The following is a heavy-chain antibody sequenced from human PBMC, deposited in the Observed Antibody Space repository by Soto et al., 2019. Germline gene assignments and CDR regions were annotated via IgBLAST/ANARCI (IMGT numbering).Heavy chain of an antibody. Sequence: ASVKVSYKASGYTFTSYAMHWVRQAPGQRLEWMGWINAGNGNTKYSQKFQGRVTITRDTSASTAYMELSSLRSEDTAVYYCAREPTNFDWFFDYWGQGTLVTVSS. CDR2: INAGNGNT. CDR3: AREPTNFDWFFDY. D-gene: IGHD3-9*01. V-gene: IGHV1-3*01. CDR1: GYTFTSYA. J-gene: IGHJ4*02.